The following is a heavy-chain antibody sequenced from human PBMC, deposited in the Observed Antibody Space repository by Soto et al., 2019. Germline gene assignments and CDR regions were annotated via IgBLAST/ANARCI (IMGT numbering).Heavy chain of an antibody. CDR1: GFTFSSYA. D-gene: IGHD6-13*01. Sequence: EVQLLESGGGLVQPGGSLRLSCAASGFTFSSYAMSWVRQAPGKGLEWVLAVSSSGGSTYYADSVKGRFTISRDNSKNTLYLQMSSLRAEDTSVYYCAKYSTSWRGGQFYYWGQGTLVTVSS. CDR2: VSSSGGST. CDR3: AKYSTSWRGGQFYY. V-gene: IGHV3-23*01. J-gene: IGHJ4*02.